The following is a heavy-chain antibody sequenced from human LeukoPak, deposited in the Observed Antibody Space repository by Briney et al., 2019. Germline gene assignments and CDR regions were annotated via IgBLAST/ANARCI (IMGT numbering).Heavy chain of an antibody. V-gene: IGHV4-61*02. CDR2: IYTSGST. J-gene: IGHJ6*03. CDR3: ARDTLGYCSSTSCNYYYYYMDV. Sequence: PSQTLSLTCTVSGGSISSGSYYWSWIRQPAGKGPEWIGRIYTSGSTNYNPSLKSRVTISVDTSKNQFSLKLSSVPAADTAVSYCARDTLGYCSSTSCNYYYYYMDVWGKGTTVTVSS. CDR1: GGSISSGSYY. D-gene: IGHD2-2*01.